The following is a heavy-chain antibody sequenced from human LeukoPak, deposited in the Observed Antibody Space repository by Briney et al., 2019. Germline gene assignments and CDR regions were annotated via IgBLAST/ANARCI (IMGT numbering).Heavy chain of an antibody. Sequence: WGSLRLSCEVSGFTFSSYGLNWVRMGPGKGLELMASIPPDGSEGRYVDSVRGRFTTSRENARSSVFLQMNSLRVADTAFYYCARLLGGVTTFDYWGQGALVTVSS. CDR2: IPPDGSEG. J-gene: IGHJ4*02. V-gene: IGHV3-7*01. CDR3: ARLLGGVTTFDY. CDR1: GFTFSSYG. D-gene: IGHD2-21*02.